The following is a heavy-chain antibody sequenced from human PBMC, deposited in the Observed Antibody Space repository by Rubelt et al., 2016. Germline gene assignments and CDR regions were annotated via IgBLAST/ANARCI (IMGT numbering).Heavy chain of an antibody. CDR3: ARQLSSSGWYVDY. Sequence: QLQLQESGPGLVKPSETLSLTCTVSGGSISSSSYYWGWIRQPPGKGLEWIGSIYYSGSTYYNPSLKSRVTISVDTSKNHFSLQRGSVTAADTAVYDCARQLSSSGWYVDYWGQGTLVTVSS. V-gene: IGHV4-39*01. D-gene: IGHD6-19*01. J-gene: IGHJ4*02. CDR2: IYYSGST. CDR1: GGSISSSSYY.